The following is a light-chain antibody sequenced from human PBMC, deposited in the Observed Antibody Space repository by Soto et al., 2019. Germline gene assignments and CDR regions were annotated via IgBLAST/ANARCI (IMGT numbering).Light chain of an antibody. V-gene: IGKV3-15*01. CDR2: GAS. Sequence: EIVMTQSPATLSVSPGERATISCRASQSVNSHLAWYQQRPGQAPRLLIYGASTRATGVPARFSGSGYGTEFNLTNNSLQSEDFAVYYCQQYNNWLWTFGQGTKVDI. J-gene: IGKJ1*01. CDR1: QSVNSH. CDR3: QQYNNWLWT.